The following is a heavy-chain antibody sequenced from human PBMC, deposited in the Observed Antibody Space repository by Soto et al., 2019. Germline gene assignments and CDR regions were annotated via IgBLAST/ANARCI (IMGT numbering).Heavy chain of an antibody. CDR2: INSDGSRT. Sequence: QPGGSLRLSCAVSGFPFSPYWMHWVRQDPGKGLVWVSHINSDGSRTRYADSAKGRFTISRDNAKNTLYLQMKSLRAEDTAVYYCTRETVAGITGLDYWGPGTLVTVSS. V-gene: IGHV3-74*01. CDR3: TRETVAGITGLDY. D-gene: IGHD1-20*01. CDR1: GFPFSPYW. J-gene: IGHJ4*02.